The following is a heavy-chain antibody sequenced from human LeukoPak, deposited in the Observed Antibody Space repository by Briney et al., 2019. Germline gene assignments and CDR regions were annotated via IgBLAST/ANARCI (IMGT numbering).Heavy chain of an antibody. CDR1: GYTFTNYG. D-gene: IGHD3-9*01. CDR3: AREHYDILTGYYNDCYYMDV. Sequence: ASVKVSCKASGYTFTNYGISRVRQAPGQGLEWMGWISAYNGNTNYAQKLQGRVTTTTDTSTSTAYMELRSLRSDDTAVYYCAREHYDILTGYYNDCYYMDVWGKGTTVTVSS. J-gene: IGHJ6*03. V-gene: IGHV1-18*01. CDR2: ISAYNGNT.